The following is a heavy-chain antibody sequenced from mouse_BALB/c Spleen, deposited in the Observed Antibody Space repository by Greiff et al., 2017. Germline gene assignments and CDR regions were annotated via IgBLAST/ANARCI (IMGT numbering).Heavy chain of an antibody. V-gene: IGHV5-6-5*01. CDR2: ISSGGST. D-gene: IGHD2-3*01. CDR3: ARGGGYSWYFDV. J-gene: IGHJ1*01. Sequence: DVQLVESGGGLVKPGGSLKLSCAASGFTFSSYAMSWVRQTPEKRLEWVASISSGGSTYYPDSVKGRFTISRDNARNILYLQMSSLRSEDTAMYYCARGGGYSWYFDVWGAGTTVTVSS. CDR1: GFTFSSYA.